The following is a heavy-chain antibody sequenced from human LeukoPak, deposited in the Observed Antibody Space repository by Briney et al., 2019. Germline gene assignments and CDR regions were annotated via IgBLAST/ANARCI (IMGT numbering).Heavy chain of an antibody. Sequence: PGGSLRLSCAASGFTVSSNYMNWIRQAPGKGLEWVSSISSGSSYIYYADSVKGRFTISRDNAKNSLYLQMNSLRAEDTALFYCARYGDDDTPGLNWGQGTMVSDSS. CDR1: GFTVSSNY. CDR2: ISSGSSYI. J-gene: IGHJ4*02. CDR3: ARYGDDDTPGLN. V-gene: IGHV3-21*01. D-gene: IGHD4-17*01.